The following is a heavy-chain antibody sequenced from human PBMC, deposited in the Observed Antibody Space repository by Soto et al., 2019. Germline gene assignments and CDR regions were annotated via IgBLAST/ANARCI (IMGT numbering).Heavy chain of an antibody. CDR2: ISWNSDSI. D-gene: IGHD6-19*01. CDR1: GFTFDDYA. CDR3: AKEPDSSGWYYFDY. V-gene: IGHV3-9*01. J-gene: IGHJ4*02. Sequence: SLRLSCAASGFTFDDYAMHWVRQAPGKGLEGVSGISWNSDSIGYADSVKGRFTISRDNAKNSLYLQMNSLRAEDTALYYCAKEPDSSGWYYFDYWGQGTLVTVSS.